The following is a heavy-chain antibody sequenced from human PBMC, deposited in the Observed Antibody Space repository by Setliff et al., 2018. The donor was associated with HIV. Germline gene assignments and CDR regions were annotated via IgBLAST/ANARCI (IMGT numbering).Heavy chain of an antibody. J-gene: IGHJ5*02. V-gene: IGHV4-31*03. CDR1: GGSISSGGYF. D-gene: IGHD2-21*01. CDR3: ARSTLGARGYAIPTPLEFDP. CDR2: TYYSGIT. Sequence: PSETLSLTCTVSGGSISSGGYFWSWIRQHPGKGLEWIGYTYYSGITYYNPSLKSRVSISVDTSKNQFSLNLSSVTAADTAVYYCARSTLGARGYAIPTPLEFDPWGRGTLVTVSS.